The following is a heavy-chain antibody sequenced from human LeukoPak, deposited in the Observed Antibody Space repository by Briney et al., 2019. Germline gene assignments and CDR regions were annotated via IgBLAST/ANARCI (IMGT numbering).Heavy chain of an antibody. CDR1: GGSISSSSYY. V-gene: IGHV4-39*07. Sequence: PSETLSLTCTVSGGSISSSSYYWGWIRQPPGKGLEWIGSIYYGGSTYYNPSLKSRVTISVDTSKNQFSLKLTSMTAADTAMYYCANLGITMAGTYWGQGTLVTVSS. CDR2: IYYGGST. CDR3: ANLGITMAGTY. J-gene: IGHJ4*02. D-gene: IGHD6-19*01.